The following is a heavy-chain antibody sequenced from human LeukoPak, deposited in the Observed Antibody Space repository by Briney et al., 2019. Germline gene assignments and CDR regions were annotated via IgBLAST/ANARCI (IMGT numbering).Heavy chain of an antibody. CDR2: IIPIFGTA. CDR1: GGTFSSYA. D-gene: IGHD5-18*01. J-gene: IGHJ4*02. V-gene: IGHV1-69*05. CDR3: ARDAGYSYGFSFDY. Sequence: SVKVSCKASGGTFSSYAISWVRQAPGQGLKWMGGIIPIFGTANYAQKFQGRVTITTDESTSTAYMELSSLRSEDTAVYYCARDAGYSYGFSFDYWGQGTLVTVSS.